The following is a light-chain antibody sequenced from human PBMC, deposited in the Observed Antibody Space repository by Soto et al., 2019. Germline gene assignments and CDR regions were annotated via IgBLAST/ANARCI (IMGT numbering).Light chain of an antibody. CDR3: QQYRTTPIT. CDR2: GAS. V-gene: IGKV3-20*01. CDR1: QSITNNY. Sequence: ETVLTQSPGTLSLSPGERATLSCRASQSITNNYLAWYQQKAGQAPRLLIYGASSRVNGNPDRFSGSESGTDVTLTINRLEPEDFAVYYCQQYRTTPITFGQGTRLEIK. J-gene: IGKJ5*01.